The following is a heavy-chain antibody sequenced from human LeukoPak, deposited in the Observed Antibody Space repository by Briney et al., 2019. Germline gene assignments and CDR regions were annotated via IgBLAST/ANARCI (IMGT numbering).Heavy chain of an antibody. V-gene: IGHV4-39*01. CDR1: GGSISSSSYF. CDR3: ARQVLSYCSGGSCYGGNVDY. Sequence: KPSETLSLTCTVSGGSISSSSYFWGWIRQPPGKGPEWIGNLYYSGSTYYNPSLKSRVTISVDTSKNQFSLKLSSVTAADTAVYYCARQVLSYCSGGSCYGGNVDYWGQGTLVTVSS. D-gene: IGHD2-15*01. CDR2: LYYSGST. J-gene: IGHJ4*02.